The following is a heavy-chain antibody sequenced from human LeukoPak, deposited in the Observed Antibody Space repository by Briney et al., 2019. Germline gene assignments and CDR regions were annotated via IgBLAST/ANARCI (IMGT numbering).Heavy chain of an antibody. CDR1: GFTFSSYA. CDR2: IYSGGST. D-gene: IGHD6-19*01. J-gene: IGHJ3*01. CDR3: ARAVAL. Sequence: GGSLRLSCAASGFTFSSYAMSWVRQAPGKGLEWVSVIYSGGSTYYADSVKGRFTISRDNSKNTLYLQMNSLRAEDTAVYYCARAVALWGQGTMVTVSS. V-gene: IGHV3-66*01.